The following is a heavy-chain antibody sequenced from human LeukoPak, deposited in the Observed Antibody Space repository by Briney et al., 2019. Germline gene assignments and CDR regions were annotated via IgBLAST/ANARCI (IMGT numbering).Heavy chain of an antibody. D-gene: IGHD1-26*01. Sequence: GGSLRLSCAASGFTFSSYGMHWVRQAPGKGLEWVAVIWYDGSNKYYADSVKGRFTISRDNSKNTLYLQMNSLRAEDTAVYYCARAGGTYTFDYWGQGTLVTVSS. CDR3: ARAGGTYTFDY. V-gene: IGHV3-33*01. CDR1: GFTFSSYG. J-gene: IGHJ4*02. CDR2: IWYDGSNK.